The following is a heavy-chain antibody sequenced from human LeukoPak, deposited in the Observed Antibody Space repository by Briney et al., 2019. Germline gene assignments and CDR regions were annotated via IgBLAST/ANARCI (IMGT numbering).Heavy chain of an antibody. D-gene: IGHD6-6*01. J-gene: IGHJ4*02. CDR2: ITPCGGDT. CDR1: GFTFSNYA. CDR3: AKGTSSSRPYYFDY. Sequence: PGGSLRLSCAASGFTFSNYAMSWVRQAPGQGLEWVSAITPCGGDTFHADPVKGRFTISRDNSKSTLYLQMNSLRAEDTATYYCAKGTSSSRPYYFDYWGQGTLVAVSS. V-gene: IGHV3-23*01.